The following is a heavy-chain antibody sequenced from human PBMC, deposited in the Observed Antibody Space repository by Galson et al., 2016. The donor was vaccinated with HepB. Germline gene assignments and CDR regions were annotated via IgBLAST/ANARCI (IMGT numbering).Heavy chain of an antibody. D-gene: IGHD3-22*01. J-gene: IGHJ5*02. Sequence: SVKVSCKASGYTFTTYGFSWVRQAPGQGLEWMGWISSYNGDTNYAQEFQGRVTMTTDPSTTTAYLELRSLRSYDTAVYYCARTIYSSAGGWFDTWGQGTLVTVSS. CDR3: ARTIYSSAGGWFDT. CDR1: GYTFTTYG. CDR2: ISSYNGDT. V-gene: IGHV1-18*04.